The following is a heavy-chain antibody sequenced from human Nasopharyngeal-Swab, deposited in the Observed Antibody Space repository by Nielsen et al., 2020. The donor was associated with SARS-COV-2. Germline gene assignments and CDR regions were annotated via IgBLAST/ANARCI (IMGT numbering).Heavy chain of an antibody. CDR2: INHSGST. V-gene: IGHV4-34*01. CDR3: ARDYGDYVAAFDI. Sequence: SETLSLTCAVYGGSFSGYYWSWIRQPPGKGLEWIGEINHSGSTNYNPSLKSRLTISVDTSKNQFSLKLSSVTAADTAVYYCARDYGDYVAAFDIWGQGTMVTVSS. J-gene: IGHJ3*02. D-gene: IGHD4-17*01. CDR1: GGSFSGYY.